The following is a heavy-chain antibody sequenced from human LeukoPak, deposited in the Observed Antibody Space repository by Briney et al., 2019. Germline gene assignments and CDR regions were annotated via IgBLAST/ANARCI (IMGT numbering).Heavy chain of an antibody. D-gene: IGHD2-2*01. V-gene: IGHV4-34*01. J-gene: IGHJ4*02. CDR1: RGSFSGYY. CDR2: INHSGST. CDR3: ARGLSRTPPGGY. Sequence: SETLSLTCAVYRGSFSGYYWSWIRQPPGKGLEWIGEINHSGSTNYNPSLKSRVTISVDTPKNQFSLKLNSVTAADTAVYYCARGLSRTPPGGYWGQGTLVTVSS.